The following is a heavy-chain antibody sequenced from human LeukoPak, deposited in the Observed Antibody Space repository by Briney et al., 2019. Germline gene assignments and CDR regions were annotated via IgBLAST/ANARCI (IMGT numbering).Heavy chain of an antibody. CDR3: AKKLLWFGEVIDY. J-gene: IGHJ4*02. V-gene: IGHV3-23*01. Sequence: GGSLRLSCAASGFTFSSYAMSWVRQAPGKGLEWVSAIRGSGGSTYYADSVKGRFTISRDNSKNTLYLQMNSLRAEDTAVYYCAKKLLWFGEVIDYWGQGTLVTVSS. D-gene: IGHD3-10*01. CDR1: GFTFSSYA. CDR2: IRGSGGST.